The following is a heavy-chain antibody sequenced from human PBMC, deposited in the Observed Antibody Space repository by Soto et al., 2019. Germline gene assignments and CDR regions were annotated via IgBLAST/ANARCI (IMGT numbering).Heavy chain of an antibody. CDR2: INQDGSEK. CDR3: AREGYDILTGYYSSGGMDV. V-gene: IGHV3-7*01. Sequence: LRLSCAASGFTFSSYWMSWVRQAPGKGLEWVANINQDGSEKYYVDSVKGRFTISRDNAKNSLYLQMNSLRGEDTAVYYCAREGYDILTGYYSSGGMDVWGQGTTVTVSS. CDR1: GFTFSSYW. J-gene: IGHJ6*02. D-gene: IGHD3-9*01.